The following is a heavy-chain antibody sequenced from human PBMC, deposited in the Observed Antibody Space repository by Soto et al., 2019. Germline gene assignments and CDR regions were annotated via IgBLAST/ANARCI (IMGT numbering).Heavy chain of an antibody. Sequence: PSETLSLTCTVSGGYVSSTAYYWTWIRQSPGKTLEWIGYISNSGSNYNPSLKSRVTISTDTSKNQFSLKLTSVTVADTAVYFCARGGALIYYFDYWGQGAPVTVSS. D-gene: IGHD1-26*01. V-gene: IGHV4-61*08. CDR1: GGYVSSTAYY. CDR2: ISNSGS. J-gene: IGHJ4*02. CDR3: ARGGALIYYFDY.